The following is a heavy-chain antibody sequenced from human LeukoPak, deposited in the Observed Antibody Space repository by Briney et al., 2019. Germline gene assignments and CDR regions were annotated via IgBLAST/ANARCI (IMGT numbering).Heavy chain of an antibody. V-gene: IGHV1-69*06. J-gene: IGHJ4*02. CDR1: GGTFSSYA. D-gene: IGHD5-18*01. CDR3: ARVMVDTAMIDY. Sequence: SVKVSCKASGGTFSSYAISRVRQAPGQGLEWMGGIIPIFGTANYAQKFQGRVTITADKSTSTAYMELSSLRSEDTAVYYCARVMVDTAMIDYWGQGTLVTVSS. CDR2: IIPIFGTA.